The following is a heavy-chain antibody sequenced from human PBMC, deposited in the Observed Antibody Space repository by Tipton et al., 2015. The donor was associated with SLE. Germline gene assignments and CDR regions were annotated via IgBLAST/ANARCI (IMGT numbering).Heavy chain of an antibody. D-gene: IGHD2-2*01. CDR1: GDSISSHY. CDR2: VYDNGGT. Sequence: TLSLTCTVSGDSISSHYWSWIRQSPGKGLEWIGYVYDNGGTNYNPSLKSRATISKDTSKNQFSLKLSSVTAADTAVYYCASMIVVIPVEARRDGMDVWGQGTTVTVSS. J-gene: IGHJ6*02. V-gene: IGHV4-59*11. CDR3: ASMIVVIPVEARRDGMDV.